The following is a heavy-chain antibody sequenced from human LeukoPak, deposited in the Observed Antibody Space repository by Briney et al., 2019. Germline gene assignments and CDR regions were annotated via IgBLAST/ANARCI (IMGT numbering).Heavy chain of an antibody. V-gene: IGHV3-23*01. Sequence: AGGSLRLSCAASGFTFSNHAMSWVRQAPGTGVEGVPSISGSGDSTYYADSVKGRFTISRDNSEKTLYLQMSNLRAEDTAVYYCAKGKDTYFYDSRGYYFGENWGQGTLVTVSS. CDR1: GFTFSNHA. CDR3: AKGKDTYFYDSRGYYFGEN. J-gene: IGHJ4*02. D-gene: IGHD3-22*01. CDR2: ISGSGDST.